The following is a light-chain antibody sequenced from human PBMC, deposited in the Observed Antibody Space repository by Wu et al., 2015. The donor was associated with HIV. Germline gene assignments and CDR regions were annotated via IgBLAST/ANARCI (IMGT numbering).Light chain of an antibody. CDR2: GAF. V-gene: IGKV3-20*01. J-gene: IGKJ4*01. CDR1: QTVPDHY. CDR3: QQYGSSSLT. Sequence: EIVLTQSPGTLSLSPGERATLSCRASQTVPDHYLAWYQQIPGRAPRLLIYGAFSRASGIPDRFSGSGSGTDFTLTISRLEPEDFAVYFCQQYGSSSLTFGGGTRVEIK.